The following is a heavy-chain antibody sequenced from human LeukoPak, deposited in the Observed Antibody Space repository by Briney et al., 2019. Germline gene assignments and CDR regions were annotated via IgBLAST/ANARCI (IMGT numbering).Heavy chain of an antibody. J-gene: IGHJ6*02. CDR3: AKDNYYGPGYYYYGMDV. D-gene: IGHD3-10*01. CDR1: GFTFSTYW. V-gene: IGHV3-7*01. Sequence: GGSLRLSCAASGFTFSTYWMSWVRQAPGKGLEWVANIKHDGSEKYYVDSVKGRFTISRDNAKNSLSLQMNSLRAEDTAVYYCAKDNYYGPGYYYYGMDVWGQGTTVTVSS. CDR2: IKHDGSEK.